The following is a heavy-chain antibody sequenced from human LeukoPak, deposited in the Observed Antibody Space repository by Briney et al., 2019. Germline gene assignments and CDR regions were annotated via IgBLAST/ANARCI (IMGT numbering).Heavy chain of an antibody. V-gene: IGHV3-30*03. CDR2: ISYDGSNK. J-gene: IGHJ4*02. Sequence: PGGSLRLSCVASGFTVSNKYMSWVRQAPGKGLEWVAVISYDGSNKYYADSVKGRFTISRDNSKNTLYLQMNSLRAEDTAVYYCARAIFGVVSGGYYFDYWGQGTLVTVSS. CDR3: ARAIFGVVSGGYYFDY. D-gene: IGHD3-3*01. CDR1: GFTVSNKY.